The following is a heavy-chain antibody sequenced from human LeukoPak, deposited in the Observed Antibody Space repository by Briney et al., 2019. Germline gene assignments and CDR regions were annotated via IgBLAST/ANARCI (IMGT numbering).Heavy chain of an antibody. V-gene: IGHV3-21*01. Sequence: PGGTLRLSCAASGFTFSNYNMNWVRQAPGKGLEWVSSISRSSIYKHYADSMKGRFTISRDNAKNSVYLQVNSVRAEDTAVYYCARGRYDSSGYYALFDYWGRGTLVTVSS. CDR2: ISRSSIYK. CDR3: ARGRYDSSGYYALFDY. CDR1: GFTFSNYN. D-gene: IGHD3-22*01. J-gene: IGHJ4*02.